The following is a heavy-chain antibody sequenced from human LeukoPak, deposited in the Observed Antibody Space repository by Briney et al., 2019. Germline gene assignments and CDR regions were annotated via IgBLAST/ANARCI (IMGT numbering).Heavy chain of an antibody. Sequence: GGSLRLSCAASGFTFSSYWMHWVRQAPGKGLVWVSRINTDGGSTNYADSVKGRFTISRDNAKNSLYLQMNSLRAEDTAVYYCASARAITMIVEGDAFDIWGQGTMVTVSS. CDR2: INTDGGST. D-gene: IGHD3-22*01. J-gene: IGHJ3*02. V-gene: IGHV3-74*01. CDR1: GFTFSSYW. CDR3: ASARAITMIVEGDAFDI.